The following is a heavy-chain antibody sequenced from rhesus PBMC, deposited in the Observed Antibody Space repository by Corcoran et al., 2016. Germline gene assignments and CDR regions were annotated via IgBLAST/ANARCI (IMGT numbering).Heavy chain of an antibody. J-gene: IGHJ4*01. V-gene: IGHV4-160*01. D-gene: IGHD3-28*01. CDR2: IYGRSWRT. Sequence: QVQLQELGPGLVKPSETLSLTCAVSGGSFSSYWCGWIRQPPGKGLEWIGSIYGRSWRTEYNPTLKSRATISRDTSKNQFSRKLSSVTAADTAVYDCARWWNYYDSGYYFDYWGQGVRVTVSS. CDR1: GGSFSSYW. CDR3: ARWWNYYDSGYYFDY.